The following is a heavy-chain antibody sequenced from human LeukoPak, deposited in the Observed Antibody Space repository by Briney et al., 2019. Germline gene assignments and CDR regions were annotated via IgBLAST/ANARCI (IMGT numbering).Heavy chain of an antibody. J-gene: IGHJ6*01. CDR1: GFTFSSYA. Sequence: GGSLRLSCAASGFTFSSYAMSWVRQAPGKGLEWVSAISGSGGSTYYADSVKGRFTISRDNSKNTLYLQMNSLRAEDTAVYYCAKDKKYSSGWYPXXGYXXMDVXXXXTTVXVSS. D-gene: IGHD6-19*01. CDR3: AKDKKYSSGWYPXXGYXXMDV. V-gene: IGHV3-23*01. CDR2: ISGSGGST.